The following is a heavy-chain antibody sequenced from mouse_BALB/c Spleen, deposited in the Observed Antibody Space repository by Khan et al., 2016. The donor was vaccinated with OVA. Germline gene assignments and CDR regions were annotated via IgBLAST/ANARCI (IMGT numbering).Heavy chain of an antibody. CDR3: ATIYYGKRDYAMDY. J-gene: IGHJ4*01. CDR2: IWAGGST. CDR1: GFSLTSYG. D-gene: IGHD2-1*01. V-gene: IGHV2-9*02. Sequence: QVQLQQSGPGLVAPSQSLSITCTVSGFSLTSYGVNWVRQPPGKGLEWLGVIWAGGSTNYNSALMYRMSISKDKSKSQVFLKMNSLQTDDTAMYYCATIYYGKRDYAMDYWGQGTSVTVSS.